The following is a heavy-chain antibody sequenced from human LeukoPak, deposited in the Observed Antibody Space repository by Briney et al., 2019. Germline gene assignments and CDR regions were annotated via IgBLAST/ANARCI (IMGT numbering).Heavy chain of an antibody. V-gene: IGHV1-69*13. D-gene: IGHD1-20*01. J-gene: IGHJ3*02. Sequence: ASVKVSCKVSGYTLTELSMHWVRQAPGKGLEWMGGIIPIFGTANYAQKFQGRVTITADESTSTAYMELSSLRSEDTAVYYCARVNWNDDGSYDAFDIWGQGTMVTVSS. CDR1: GYTLTELS. CDR2: IIPIFGTA. CDR3: ARVNWNDDGSYDAFDI.